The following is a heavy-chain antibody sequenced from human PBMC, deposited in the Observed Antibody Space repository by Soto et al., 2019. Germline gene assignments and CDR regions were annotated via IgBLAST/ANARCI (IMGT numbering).Heavy chain of an antibody. D-gene: IGHD3-3*01. J-gene: IGHJ4*02. V-gene: IGHV4-30-2*01. Sequence: PSETLSLTCDVSGDTISTGGYTWAWIRQPPGKALEWIGHTYHSGSTNYNPSLKSRVTMSMDTSKNQFSLKLSSVTAADTAVYYCARLSGPRIFFDYWGQGALVTVSS. CDR3: ARLSGPRIFFDY. CDR2: TYHSGST. CDR1: GDTISTGGYT.